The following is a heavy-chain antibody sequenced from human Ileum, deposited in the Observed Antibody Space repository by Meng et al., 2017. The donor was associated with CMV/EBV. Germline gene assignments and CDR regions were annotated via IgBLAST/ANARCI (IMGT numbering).Heavy chain of an antibody. J-gene: IGHJ5*02. Sequence: SCGTFRCYAVSWVRRAPRQGLGWLEVIIPILDVTNYAQTYQSSVTITADKSTSTVYMELSSLRSDDTALYYCARGGFWLGYYSWFDPWGQGTLVTVSS. CDR2: IIPILDVT. V-gene: IGHV1-69*10. CDR1: CGTFRCYA. CDR3: ARGGFWLGYYSWFDP. D-gene: IGHD3-3*01.